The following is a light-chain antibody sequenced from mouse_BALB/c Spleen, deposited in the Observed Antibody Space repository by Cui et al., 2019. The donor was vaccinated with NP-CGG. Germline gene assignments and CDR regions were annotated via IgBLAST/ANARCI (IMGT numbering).Light chain of an antibody. Sequence: VVAQASALTTSPGETVTLTCRSSTGAVTTSNYANWVQEKPDHLFTGLIGGTNNRPPGVPARFSGSLIGDKAALTITGAQTEDEAIYFCALWYSNHWVFGGGTKLTVL. CDR3: ALWYSNHWV. J-gene: IGLJ1*01. CDR1: TGAVTTSNY. V-gene: IGLV1*01. CDR2: GTN.